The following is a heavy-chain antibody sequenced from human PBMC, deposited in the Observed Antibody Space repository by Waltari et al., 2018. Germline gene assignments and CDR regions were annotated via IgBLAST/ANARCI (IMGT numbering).Heavy chain of an antibody. Sequence: EVQLVESRGGLVQPGGSLRLSCAGSGFTFRDYTFHWVRQAPGKGLEYGSGISLNGGSTYYADSGKGRFTISRDKSKNTVYLQMDSLRVEDMGVYYCARGGGYSSLSDYYFYYMDVWGRGTTVTVSS. CDR2: ISLNGGST. CDR1: GFTFRDYT. CDR3: ARGGGYSSLSDYYFYYMDV. J-gene: IGHJ6*03. V-gene: IGHV3-64*07. D-gene: IGHD5-18*01.